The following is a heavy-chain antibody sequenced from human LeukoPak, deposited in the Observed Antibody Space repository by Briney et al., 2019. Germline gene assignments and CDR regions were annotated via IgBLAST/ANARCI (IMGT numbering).Heavy chain of an antibody. V-gene: IGHV3-53*01. CDR2: IYSGGST. CDR1: GFTVSSNY. J-gene: IGHJ4*02. D-gene: IGHD4-11*01. CDR3: TRYSVGFHY. Sequence: GGSLRLSCAASGFTVSSNYMNWVRQAPGMGLEWVSVIYSGGSTYYADSVKGRFTISRDNSKNTLYLQMNSLKTEDTAVYYCTRYSVGFHYWGQGTLVTVSS.